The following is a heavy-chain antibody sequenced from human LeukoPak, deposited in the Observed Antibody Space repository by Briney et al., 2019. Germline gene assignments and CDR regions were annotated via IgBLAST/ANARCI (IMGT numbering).Heavy chain of an antibody. J-gene: IGHJ3*02. CDR3: ASILLWFGESLDAFDI. D-gene: IGHD3-10*01. CDR2: LSGSGDIT. CDR1: GFTFSNYA. Sequence: PGGTLRLSCAASGFTFSNYAMSWVRQAPGKGLEWVSALSGSGDITYYADSVKGRFTISRDNAKNSLYLQMNSLRAEDTAVYYCASILLWFGESLDAFDIWGQGTMVTVSS. V-gene: IGHV3-23*01.